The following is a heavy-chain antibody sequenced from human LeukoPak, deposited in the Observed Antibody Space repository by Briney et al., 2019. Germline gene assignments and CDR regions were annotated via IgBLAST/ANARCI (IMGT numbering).Heavy chain of an antibody. Sequence: SETLSLTCTVSGGSISSYYWSWIRQPPGKGLEWIGYIYYSGSTNYNPSLKSRVTISVDTSKNQFSLKLSSVTAADTAVYYCARLLGDIVATGLFDYWGQGTLVTVS. V-gene: IGHV4-59*08. D-gene: IGHD5-12*01. J-gene: IGHJ4*02. CDR3: ARLLGDIVATGLFDY. CDR1: GGSISSYY. CDR2: IYYSGST.